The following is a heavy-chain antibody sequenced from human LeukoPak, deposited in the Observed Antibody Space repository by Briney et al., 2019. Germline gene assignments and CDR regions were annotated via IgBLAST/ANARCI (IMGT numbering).Heavy chain of an antibody. D-gene: IGHD3-22*01. J-gene: IGHJ5*02. V-gene: IGHV4-59*01. CDR2: IYNTGST. CDR1: GVSISSYY. CDR3: ARDRYYYDSSGYTVNWFDP. Sequence: SETLSLTCTVSGVSISSYYWSWIRQPLGKGLEWIGYIYNTGSTNYNPSLKSRVTISVDTSKNQFSLKMSSVTAADTAVYFCARDRYYYDSSGYTVNWFDPWGQGTLVTVSS.